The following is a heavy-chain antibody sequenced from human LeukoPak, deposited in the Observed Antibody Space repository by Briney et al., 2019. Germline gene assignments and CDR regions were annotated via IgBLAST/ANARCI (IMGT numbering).Heavy chain of an antibody. CDR3: ARGVGTSGWDYYYYMDV. CDR2: RNPNSGNT. J-gene: IGHJ6*03. D-gene: IGHD6-19*01. V-gene: IGHV1-8*03. CDR1: GYTFTSYD. Sequence: ASVKVSCKASGYTFTSYDINWVRQATGQGLEWMGWRNPNSGNTGYSQKFKGRVTITRNTSTSTAYMELSSLRSEDTAVYYCARGVGTSGWDYYYYMDVWGKGTTVTVSS.